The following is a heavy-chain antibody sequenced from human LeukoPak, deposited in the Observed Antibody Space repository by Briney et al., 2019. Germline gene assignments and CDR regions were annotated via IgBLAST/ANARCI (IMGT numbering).Heavy chain of an antibody. CDR3: ARSKAHLSTSWYGTWFDP. D-gene: IGHD2-2*01. V-gene: IGHV4-30-4*08. CDR2: IYNSGTT. CDR1: GDSISTTDYY. J-gene: IGHJ5*02. Sequence: SETLSLTCTVSGDSISTTDYYWSWVRQPPGKGLEWIGYIYNSGTTYYNPSLKSRVTISVDTSKNQLSLKLSSVTAADTAVYYCARSKAHLSTSWYGTWFDPWGQGTLVTVSS.